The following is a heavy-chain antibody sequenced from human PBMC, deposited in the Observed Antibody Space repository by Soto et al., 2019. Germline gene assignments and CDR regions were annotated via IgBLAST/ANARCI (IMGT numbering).Heavy chain of an antibody. J-gene: IGHJ4*02. CDR2: IYYSGST. CDR1: GGSVSSGGGY. V-gene: IGHV4-61*08. CDR3: ARGPNKNFDY. Sequence: SETLSLTCTVSGGSVSSGGGYWSWIRQPPGKGLEWIGYIYYSGSTNYNPSLKSRVTISVDTSKNQFSLKLSSVTAADTAVYYCARGPNKNFDYWGQGTLVTVSS.